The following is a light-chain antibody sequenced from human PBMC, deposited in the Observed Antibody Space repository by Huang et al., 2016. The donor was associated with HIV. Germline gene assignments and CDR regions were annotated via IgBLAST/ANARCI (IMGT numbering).Light chain of an antibody. Sequence: DVVMTQFPLSLPVTLGQPASIFGKSSQRLVSSDGHIYLNWFQQRPGQSPRRLIYQVSKRDSGVPDRFSGSGAGTLFALRISRMEAEDIGLYYCMQGTHWPGTFGQGTKLEI. V-gene: IGKV2-30*01. CDR1: QRLVSSDGHIY. CDR3: MQGTHWPGT. CDR2: QVS. J-gene: IGKJ1*01.